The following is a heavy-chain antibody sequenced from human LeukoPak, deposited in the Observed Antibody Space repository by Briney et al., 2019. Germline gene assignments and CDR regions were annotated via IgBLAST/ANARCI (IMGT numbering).Heavy chain of an antibody. CDR3: ARSSRDGYNYFGY. V-gene: IGHV4-39*01. CDR2: MYYSGST. CDR1: GGSISSSYFY. Sequence: SETLSLTCTVSGGSISSSYFYWDWIRQPPGKGLEWIGSMYYSGSTYYNPSLKSRVTISVDTSKNQFSLKLSSVTAADTAVYYCARSSRDGYNYFGYWGQGTLVTVSS. D-gene: IGHD5-24*01. J-gene: IGHJ4*02.